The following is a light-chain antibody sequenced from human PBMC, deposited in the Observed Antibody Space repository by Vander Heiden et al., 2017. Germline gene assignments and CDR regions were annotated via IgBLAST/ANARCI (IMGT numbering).Light chain of an antibody. V-gene: IGKV1-33*01. J-gene: IGKJ5*01. CDR1: HDISTY. CDR3: QQYDNRPPIT. Sequence: DIQMTQSPSSLSASVRDRVTITCQASHDISTYLNWYQQNPGKAPKLLIYDASNLETGVPSRFSGSGSGTDFTFTISSLQPEDIATYYCQQYDNRPPITFGQGTRLXIK. CDR2: DAS.